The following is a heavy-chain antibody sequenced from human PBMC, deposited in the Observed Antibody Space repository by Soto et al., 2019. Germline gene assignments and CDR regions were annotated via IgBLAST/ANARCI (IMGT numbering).Heavy chain of an antibody. CDR1: GGSISSGGYS. V-gene: IGHV4-30-2*01. D-gene: IGHD4-4*01. CDR3: ARGMTTVTTLDY. J-gene: IGHJ4*02. CDR2: IYHSGST. Sequence: QLQLQESGSGLVKPSQTLSLTCAVSGGSISSGGYSWGWIRQPPGKGLVWIGYIYHSGSTYYNPSRKSRVTISVDRSKNQFTLKLSSVTAADTAVYYCARGMTTVTTLDYWGQGTLVTVSS.